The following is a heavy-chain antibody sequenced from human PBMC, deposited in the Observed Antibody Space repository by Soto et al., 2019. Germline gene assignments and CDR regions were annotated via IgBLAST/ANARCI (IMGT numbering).Heavy chain of an antibody. Sequence: ASVKVSCKASGNTHTIYFIHWLRQARGQGLEWMGWINSVSGGTNYAHKFQGRDTMTRDTSTTTAFMELGGLRCDDTAVYFCSRGGSYYAHWGQGTLVTVSS. D-gene: IGHD3-10*01. CDR1: GNTHTIYF. CDR3: SRGGSYYAH. V-gene: IGHV1-2*02. J-gene: IGHJ4*02. CDR2: INSVSGGT.